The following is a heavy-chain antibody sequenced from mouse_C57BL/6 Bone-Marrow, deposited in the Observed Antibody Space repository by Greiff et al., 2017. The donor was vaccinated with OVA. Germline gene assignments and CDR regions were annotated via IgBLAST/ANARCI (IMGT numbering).Heavy chain of an antibody. V-gene: IGHV1-59*01. Sequence: VQLQQPGAELVRPGTSVKLSCKASGYTFTSYWMHWVKQRPGQGLEWIGVIDPSDSYTNYNQKFKGKATLTVDTSSSTAYMQLSSLTSEDSAVYYCAIYYGNYAWFAYWGQGTLVTVSA. J-gene: IGHJ3*01. D-gene: IGHD2-1*01. CDR3: AIYYGNYAWFAY. CDR2: IDPSDSYT. CDR1: GYTFTSYW.